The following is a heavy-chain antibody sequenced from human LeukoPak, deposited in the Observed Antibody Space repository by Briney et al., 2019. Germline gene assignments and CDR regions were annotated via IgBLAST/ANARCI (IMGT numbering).Heavy chain of an antibody. CDR3: ARLRRYYDYVWGSYRSQYFDY. D-gene: IGHD3-16*02. J-gene: IGHJ4*02. Sequence: SETLSLTCTVSGGSISSSSYYWGWIRQPPGKGLELIGEINHSGSTNYNPSLKSRVTITVDTSKNQFSLKLSSVTAADTAVYYCARLRRYYDYVWGSYRSQYFDYWGQGTLVTVSS. CDR1: GGSISSSSYY. CDR2: INHSGST. V-gene: IGHV4-39*07.